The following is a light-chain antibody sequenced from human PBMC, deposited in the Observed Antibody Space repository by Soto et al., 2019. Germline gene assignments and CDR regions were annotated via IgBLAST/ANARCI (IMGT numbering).Light chain of an antibody. J-gene: IGLJ2*01. Sequence: QSVLTQPPSVSGAPGQTVTISCTGSSADLGAGFDVHWYQQLPGTAPKLLIYDNINRPSGVPDRFSGSRSGTSASLAITGLQAEDEADYYCQSYDNSLVFGGGTKVIVL. V-gene: IGLV1-40*01. CDR2: DNI. CDR1: SADLGAGFD. CDR3: QSYDNSLV.